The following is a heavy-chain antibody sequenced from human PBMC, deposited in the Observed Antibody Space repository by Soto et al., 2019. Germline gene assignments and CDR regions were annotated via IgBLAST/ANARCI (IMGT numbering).Heavy chain of an antibody. CDR1: GGSFSGYY. Sequence: PSETLSLTCAVYGGSFSGYYWSWIRQPPGKGLEWIGEINHSGSTNYNPSLKSRVTISVDTSKNQFSLKLSSVTAADTAVYYCARGSGVVVVVAATSISNWFDPWGQGTLVTVSS. CDR2: INHSGST. J-gene: IGHJ5*02. CDR3: ARGSGVVVVVAATSISNWFDP. D-gene: IGHD2-15*01. V-gene: IGHV4-34*01.